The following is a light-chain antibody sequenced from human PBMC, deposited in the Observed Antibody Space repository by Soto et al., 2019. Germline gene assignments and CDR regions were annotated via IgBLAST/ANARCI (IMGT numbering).Light chain of an antibody. CDR3: SPYTSSSTYV. J-gene: IGLJ1*01. CDR2: NVS. CDR1: SSDVGGYNS. Sequence: QSALTQPASVSGSPGQSITISCTGTSSDVGGYNSVSWYQQHPGKAPKLMIYNVSNRPSGISDRFSGSRSGNTASLTISGLQAEDEADYYCSPYTSSSTYVFGTGTKVTVL. V-gene: IGLV2-14*03.